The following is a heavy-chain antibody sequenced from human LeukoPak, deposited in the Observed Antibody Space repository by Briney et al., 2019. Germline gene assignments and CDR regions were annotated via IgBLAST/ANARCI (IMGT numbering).Heavy chain of an antibody. CDR3: ARLIVRSYYYYGMDV. V-gene: IGHV4-59*08. CDR1: GGSISSYY. CDR2: IYYSGST. J-gene: IGHJ6*02. Sequence: PSETLSLTCTVSGGSISSYYWSWIRQPPGKGLEWIGYIYYSGSTNYNPSLKSRVTISVDTSKNQFSLKLSSVTAADTAVYYCARLIVRSYYYYGMDVWGQGTTVTVSS. D-gene: IGHD3-22*01.